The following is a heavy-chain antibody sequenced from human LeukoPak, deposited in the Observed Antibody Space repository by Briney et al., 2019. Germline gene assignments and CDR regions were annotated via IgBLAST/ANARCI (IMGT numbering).Heavy chain of an antibody. J-gene: IGHJ3*02. Sequence: SETLSLTCAVYGGSFTGYYWSWIRQPPGKGLEWIGEINHSGSTNYHTSLKSRVTTTVNTSKNQFSLKLSSVTAADTAVYYCARASRLRQRFYGGNWLGAFYILGQGKMGTVSS. D-gene: IGHD4-23*01. CDR3: ARASRLRQRFYGGNWLGAFYI. CDR2: INHSGST. CDR1: GGSFTGYY. V-gene: IGHV4-34*01.